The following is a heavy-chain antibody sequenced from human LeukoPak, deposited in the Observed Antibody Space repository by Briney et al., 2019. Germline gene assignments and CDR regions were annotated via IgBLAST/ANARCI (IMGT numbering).Heavy chain of an antibody. V-gene: IGHV3-43*02. J-gene: IGHJ4*02. CDR3: VREQFSHTSNYFDN. CDR2: ISGDGVSS. Sequence: GGSLRLSCAASGFMFDDYAMHWVRQVPGRSLEWVSLISGDGVSSFYADSVKGRFTISRDNNNSSLSLQMRRLTTEDTAFYYCVREQFSHTSNYFDNWGQGILVTVSS. CDR1: GFMFDDYA. D-gene: IGHD5-24*01.